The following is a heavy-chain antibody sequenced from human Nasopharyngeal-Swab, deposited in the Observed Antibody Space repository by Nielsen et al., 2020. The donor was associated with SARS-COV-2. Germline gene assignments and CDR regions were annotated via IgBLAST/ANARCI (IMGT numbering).Heavy chain of an antibody. V-gene: IGHV4-59*12. CDR1: GGSISSYY. CDR2: IYYSGST. Sequence: SETLSLTCTVSGGSISSYYWSWIRQPPGKGLEWIGYIYYSGSTKYNPSLKGRVTISVDTSKNQFSLKLNSVTAADTAVYYCARESPPDWYFDLWGRGTLVTVSS. J-gene: IGHJ2*01. CDR3: ARESPPDWYFDL.